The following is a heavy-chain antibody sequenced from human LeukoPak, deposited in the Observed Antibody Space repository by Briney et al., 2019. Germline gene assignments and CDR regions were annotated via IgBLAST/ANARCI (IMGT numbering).Heavy chain of an antibody. CDR2: IKQDGSEK. CDR1: GFTFSSYG. CDR3: ASLGSSWGNYYYYYYYMDV. Sequence: QPGGTLRLSCAASGFTFSSYGMSWVRQAPGEGLEWVANIKQDGSEKYYVDSVKGRFTISRDNAKNSLYLQMNSLRAEDTAVYYCASLGSSWGNYYYYYYYMDVWGKGTTVTVSS. D-gene: IGHD6-13*01. V-gene: IGHV3-7*01. J-gene: IGHJ6*03.